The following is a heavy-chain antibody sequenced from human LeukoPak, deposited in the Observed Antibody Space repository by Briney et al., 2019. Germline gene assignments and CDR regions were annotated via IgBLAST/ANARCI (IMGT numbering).Heavy chain of an antibody. J-gene: IGHJ6*02. CDR1: GFTFSSYA. D-gene: IGHD5-24*01. V-gene: IGHV3-23*01. CDR3: TIPPHGHYYYGMDV. Sequence: GGSLRLSCAASGFTFSSYAMSWVRQAPGKGLEWVSAISGSGGSTYYADSVKGRFTISRDNSKNTLYLQMNSLRAEDTAVYYCTIPPHGHYYYGMDVWGQGTTVTVSS. CDR2: ISGSGGST.